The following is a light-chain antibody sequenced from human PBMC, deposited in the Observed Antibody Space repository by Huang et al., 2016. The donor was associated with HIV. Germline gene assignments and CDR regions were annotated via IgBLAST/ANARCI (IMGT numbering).Light chain of an antibody. CDR2: ATS. Sequence: DIQMTQSPSSLSASVGDRVTITCRASQNLSSLLNWYQQKPGKAPKLLIYATSSLQSGVPSRFIGGGSGTNFILTISSLQPEDFATYYCEQSYISGTFGQGTKVEVK. CDR3: EQSYISGT. V-gene: IGKV1-39*01. CDR1: QNLSSL. J-gene: IGKJ1*01.